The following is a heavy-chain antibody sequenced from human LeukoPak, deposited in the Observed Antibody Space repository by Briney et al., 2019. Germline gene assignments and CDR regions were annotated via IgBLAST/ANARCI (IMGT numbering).Heavy chain of an antibody. CDR1: GGSISSYY. V-gene: IGHV4-59*01. Sequence: PSETLSLTCTVSGGSISSYYWSWIRQPPGKGLEWIGYIYYSGSTNYNPSLKSRVTISVDTSKNQFSLKLSSVTAADTAVYYCARFDCSGGSCYIVNWGQGTLVTISS. CDR2: IYYSGST. J-gene: IGHJ4*02. D-gene: IGHD2-15*01. CDR3: ARFDCSGGSCYIVN.